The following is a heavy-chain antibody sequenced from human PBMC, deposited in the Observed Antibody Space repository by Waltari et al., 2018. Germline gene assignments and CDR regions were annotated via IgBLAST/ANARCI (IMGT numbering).Heavy chain of an antibody. Sequence: QVQLVESGGGVVQPGGSLRLSCAASGLTFSSSGMLCARPAPGKGLGWVAFIRYDGSNKYNADSVKGRFTNARENSKNTLYLQMNSLRAEDTAVYDGAKDKGAGFRELLPYYFDYWGQGTLVTVSS. CDR1: GLTFSSSG. V-gene: IGHV3-30*02. D-gene: IGHD3-10*01. J-gene: IGHJ4*02. CDR3: AKDKGAGFRELLPYYFDY. CDR2: IRYDGSNK.